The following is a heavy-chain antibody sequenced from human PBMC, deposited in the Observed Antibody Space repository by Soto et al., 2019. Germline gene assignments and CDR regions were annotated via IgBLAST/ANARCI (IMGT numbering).Heavy chain of an antibody. CDR2: IIPMFGTA. D-gene: IGHD5-18*01. V-gene: IGHV1-69*12. J-gene: IGHJ4*02. Sequence: QVPLVQSGAEVKKPESSVKVSCKAPGGTFSTYAISWVRQAPGQGLEWMGGIIPMFGTANYAQRFQDRVTITADESTNTVYMELSSLRSEDTAVYFCASGIQLWLRRITNGYSGWGQGTLVTFSS. CDR3: ASGIQLWLRRITNGYSG. CDR1: GGTFSTYA.